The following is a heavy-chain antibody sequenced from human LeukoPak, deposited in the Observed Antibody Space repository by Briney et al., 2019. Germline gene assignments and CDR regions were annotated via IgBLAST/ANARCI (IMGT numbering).Heavy chain of an antibody. J-gene: IGHJ4*02. CDR1: GYTFTSYA. V-gene: IGHV1-3*01. CDR3: ARDGYYGDSLDY. CDR2: INAGNGNT. Sequence: ASVKVSCKASGYTFTSYAVHWVRQAPGQRLEWMGWINAGNGNTKYSQKFQGRVTITRDTSASTAYMELSSLRSEDTAVYYCARDGYYGDSLDYWGQGTLVTVSS. D-gene: IGHD4-17*01.